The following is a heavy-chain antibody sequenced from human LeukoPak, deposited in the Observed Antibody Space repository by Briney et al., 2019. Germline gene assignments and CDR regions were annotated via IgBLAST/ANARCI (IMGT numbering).Heavy chain of an antibody. J-gene: IGHJ4*02. D-gene: IGHD5-18*01. V-gene: IGHV1-69*13. CDR1: GYTFTSYY. CDR3: ARERRGEEYSYDH. CDR2: IIPIFGTA. Sequence: ASVKVSCKASGYTFTSYYMHWVRQAPGQGLEWMGGIIPIFGTANYAQKFQGRVTITADESTSTAYMELSSLRSEDTAVYYCARERRGEEYSYDHWGQGTLVTVSS.